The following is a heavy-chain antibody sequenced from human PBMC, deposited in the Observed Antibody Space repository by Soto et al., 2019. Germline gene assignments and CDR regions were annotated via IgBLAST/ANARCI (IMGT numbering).Heavy chain of an antibody. CDR1: GFTFDDYA. CDR2: ISWNSGSI. D-gene: IGHD5-12*01. CDR3: AKDMGHIVATVLDY. J-gene: IGHJ4*01. Sequence: EVQLVESGGGLVQPGRSLRLSCAASGFTFDDYAMHWVRQAPGKGLEWVSGISWNSGSIGYADSVKGRFTISRDNAKNSRYLKMNSLRAEDTALYYCAKDMGHIVATVLDYWCNGTLVTVSS. V-gene: IGHV3-9*01.